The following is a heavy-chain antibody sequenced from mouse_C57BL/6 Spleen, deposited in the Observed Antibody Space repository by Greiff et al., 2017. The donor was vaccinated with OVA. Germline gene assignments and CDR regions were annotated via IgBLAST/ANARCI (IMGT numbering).Heavy chain of an antibody. V-gene: IGHV1-76*01. J-gene: IGHJ1*03. CDR1: GYTFTDYY. D-gene: IGHD2-1*01. Sequence: VQLQQSGAELVRPGASVKLSCKASGYTFTDYYINWVKQRPGQGLEWIARIYPGSGNTYYNEKFKGKATLTAEKSSSTAYMQLSSLTSEGSAGYFWAREGVTGWYFDGWGTGTTVSGAS. CDR3: AREGVTGWYFDG. CDR2: IYPGSGNT.